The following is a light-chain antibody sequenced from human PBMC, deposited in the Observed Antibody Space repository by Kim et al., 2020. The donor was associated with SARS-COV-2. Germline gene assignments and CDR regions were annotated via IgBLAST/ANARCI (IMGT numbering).Light chain of an antibody. CDR3: SSYTSGSTLVA. Sequence: QSITTSCTGTSSDLDSFKYVSWYQQHPGKAPKLMIYDVSNRPSGVSNRFSGSKSGSAASLTISGLQAEDEADYYCSSYTSGSTLVAFGGGTQLTVL. CDR1: SSDLDSFKY. V-gene: IGLV2-14*03. CDR2: DVS. J-gene: IGLJ2*01.